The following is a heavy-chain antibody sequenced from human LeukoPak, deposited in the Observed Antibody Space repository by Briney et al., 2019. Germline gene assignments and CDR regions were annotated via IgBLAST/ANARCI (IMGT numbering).Heavy chain of an antibody. J-gene: IGHJ4*02. D-gene: IGHD1-26*01. CDR2: IYHSGST. CDR1: GGSISSYY. Sequence: SGTLSLTCTVSGGSISSYYWSWIRQPPGKGLEWIGSIYHSGSTYYNPSLKSRVTISADTSKNQFSLKLNSVTAADTAMYYCAKSGGYGLIDYWGQGTRVTVSS. CDR3: AKSGGYGLIDY. V-gene: IGHV4-59*04.